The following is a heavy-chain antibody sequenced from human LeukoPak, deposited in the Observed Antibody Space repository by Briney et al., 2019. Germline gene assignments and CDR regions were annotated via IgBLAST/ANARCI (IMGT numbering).Heavy chain of an antibody. V-gene: IGHV3-21*01. CDR3: TGHHQAYSRTY. D-gene: IGHD6-13*01. J-gene: IGHJ4*02. CDR2: ISSSSSYI. CDR1: GFTFSSYT. Sequence: GGSLRLSCAASGFTFSSYTMNWVRQAPGKGLEWVSSISSSSSYIYYADSVKGRFTISRDNAKDTLYLQMNSLRAEDTAVYYCTGHHQAYSRTYWGQGTLVTVSS.